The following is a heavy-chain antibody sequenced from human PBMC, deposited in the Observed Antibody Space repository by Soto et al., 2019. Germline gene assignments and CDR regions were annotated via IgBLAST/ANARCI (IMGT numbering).Heavy chain of an antibody. CDR1: GYTFTSYA. V-gene: IGHV1-3*01. D-gene: IGHD3-3*01. Sequence: ASVKVSCKASGYTFTSYAMHWVRQAPGQRLEWMGWINAGNGNTKYSQKFQGRVTITRDTSASTAYMELSSLRSEDTAVYYCARDLYDFWSGYRISANPDYWGQGTLVTVSS. CDR2: INAGNGNT. CDR3: ARDLYDFWSGYRISANPDY. J-gene: IGHJ4*02.